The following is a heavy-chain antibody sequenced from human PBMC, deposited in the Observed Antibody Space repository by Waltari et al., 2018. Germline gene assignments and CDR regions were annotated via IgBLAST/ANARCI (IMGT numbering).Heavy chain of an antibody. D-gene: IGHD4-17*01. Sequence: QVQLVQSGAEVKKPGSSVKVSCKAPGGTFSSYTISWVRQAPGQGLEWMGRISPILGIANYAQKFQGRVTITADKSTSTAYMELSSLRSEDTAVYYCARGGTVTDRETTDYWGQGTLVTVSS. CDR2: ISPILGIA. V-gene: IGHV1-69*02. J-gene: IGHJ4*02. CDR3: ARGGTVTDRETTDY. CDR1: GGTFSSYT.